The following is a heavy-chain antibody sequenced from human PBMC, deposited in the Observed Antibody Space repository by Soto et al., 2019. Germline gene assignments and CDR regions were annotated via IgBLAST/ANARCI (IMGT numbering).Heavy chain of an antibody. Sequence: EVRLVESGGGLVKPGGSLRLSCAASGFTFSNAWMNWVRQALGKGLEWVGRIKSKTDGGITDYAAPVKGRFTISTDDSKNTLYLQMNSLKTEDTAVYYCTTGVDTAMVGPTDDYWGQGTLVTVSS. J-gene: IGHJ4*02. D-gene: IGHD5-18*01. V-gene: IGHV3-15*07. CDR2: IKSKTDGGIT. CDR3: TTGVDTAMVGPTDDY. CDR1: GFTFSNAW.